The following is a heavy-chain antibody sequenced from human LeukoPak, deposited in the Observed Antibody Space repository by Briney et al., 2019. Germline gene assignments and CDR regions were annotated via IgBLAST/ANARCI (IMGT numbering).Heavy chain of an antibody. CDR3: ARGDSSSSGVFDY. V-gene: IGHV4-61*08. Sequence: SETLSLTCTVSGGSISSGGYYWSWIRQPPGKGLEWIGYIYYSGSTNYNPSLKSRVTISVDTSKNQFSLKLSSVTAADTAVYYCARGDSSSSGVFDYWGQGTLVTVSS. J-gene: IGHJ4*02. CDR1: GGSISSGGYY. CDR2: IYYSGST. D-gene: IGHD6-6*01.